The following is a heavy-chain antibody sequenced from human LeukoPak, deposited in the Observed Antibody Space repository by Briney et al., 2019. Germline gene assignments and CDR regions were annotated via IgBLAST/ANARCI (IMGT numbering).Heavy chain of an antibody. J-gene: IGHJ4*02. CDR3: AIGRRGYSYGHFDY. CDR2: ISSSGSTI. D-gene: IGHD5-18*01. Sequence: GRSLRLSCAASGFTFSDYYMSWISQAPGKGLEWVSYISSSGSTIYYADSVKGRFTISRDNAKNSLYLQMNSLRAEDTAVYYCAIGRRGYSYGHFDYWGQGTLVTVSS. CDR1: GFTFSDYY. V-gene: IGHV3-11*04.